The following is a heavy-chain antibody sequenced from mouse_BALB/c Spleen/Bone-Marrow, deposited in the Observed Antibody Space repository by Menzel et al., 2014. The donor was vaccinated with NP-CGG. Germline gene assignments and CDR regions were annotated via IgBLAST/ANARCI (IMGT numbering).Heavy chain of an antibody. D-gene: IGHD3-3*01. J-gene: IGHJ2*01. CDR3: KRAGAYYFDY. V-gene: IGHV14-4*02. CDR2: IDPENGDT. CDR1: GFNIKDYY. Sequence: EVQLQQSGAELVRSGASVKLSCTASGFNIKDYYMHWVKQRPEQGLEWIGWIDPENGDTEYAPKFQGKATMTADTSSNTAYLQLSSLTSDDTAVYYCKRAGAYYFDYWGQGTTLTVSA.